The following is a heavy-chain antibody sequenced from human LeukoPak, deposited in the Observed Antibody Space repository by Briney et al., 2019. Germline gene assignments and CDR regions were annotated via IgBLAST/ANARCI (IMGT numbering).Heavy chain of an antibody. J-gene: IGHJ5*02. CDR2: IKSDGSST. CDR3: ARDSGYGGNWFGP. V-gene: IGHV3-74*01. CDR1: GFIFSGYW. Sequence: GGSLRLSCAASGFIFSGYWMHWVRQAPGKGLVWVSRIKSDGSSTSYADSVKGRYTISRDNAKNTLYLQMNSLRVEDTAVYYCARDSGYGGNWFGPWAGGPLVTVPS. D-gene: IGHD6-25*01.